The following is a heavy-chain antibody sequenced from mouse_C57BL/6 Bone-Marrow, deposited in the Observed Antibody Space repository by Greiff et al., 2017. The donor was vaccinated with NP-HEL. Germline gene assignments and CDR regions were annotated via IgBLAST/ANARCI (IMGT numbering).Heavy chain of an antibody. V-gene: IGHV14-3*01. CDR1: GFNFKNTY. J-gene: IGHJ4*01. Sequence: VQLQQSVAELVRPGASVKLSCTASGFNFKNTYMHWVQQRPEQGLEWIGRIDPASGNTKYAPKFQGKATITADTSSNTAYLQLSSLTSEDTAIYYCAPDGYYPRGYAMDYWGQGTSVTVSS. D-gene: IGHD2-3*01. CDR2: IDPASGNT. CDR3: APDGYYPRGYAMDY.